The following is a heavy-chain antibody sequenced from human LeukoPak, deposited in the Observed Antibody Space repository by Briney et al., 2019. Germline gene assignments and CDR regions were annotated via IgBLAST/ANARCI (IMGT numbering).Heavy chain of an antibody. J-gene: IGHJ5*02. CDR1: GGSFSAYS. V-gene: IGHV4-34*01. CDR2: ITQSGST. Sequence: SETLSLTCAVHGGSFSAYSLTWIRQPPGEGLEGIGEITQSGSTDYHPSLKSRATISLDTSKNHFSLGLNSVTAADTAVYYCREAFCPSSDCSASWGQGTLVTVSS. D-gene: IGHD2-21*02. CDR3: REAFCPSSDCSAS.